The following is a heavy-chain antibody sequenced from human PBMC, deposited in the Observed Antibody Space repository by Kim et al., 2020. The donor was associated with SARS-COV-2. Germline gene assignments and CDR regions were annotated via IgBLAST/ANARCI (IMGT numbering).Heavy chain of an antibody. CDR3: TRLSYSSSWYFDY. CDR2: IRSKANSYAT. CDR1: GFTFSGSA. Sequence: GGSLRLSCAASGFTFSGSAMHWVRQASGKGLEWVGRIRSKANSYATAYAASVKGRFTISRDDSKNTAYLQMNSRKTEDTAVYYCTRLSYSSSWYFDYWGQGTPVTVSS. D-gene: IGHD6-13*01. V-gene: IGHV3-73*01. J-gene: IGHJ4*02.